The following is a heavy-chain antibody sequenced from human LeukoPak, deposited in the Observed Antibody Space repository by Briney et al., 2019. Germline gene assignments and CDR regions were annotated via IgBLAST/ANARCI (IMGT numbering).Heavy chain of an antibody. J-gene: IGHJ4*02. Sequence: SETLSLTCAVSGYSISSGYYWGWIRQPPGKGLEWIGSIYHSGSTYYNPSLKSRVTISVDTSKNQFSLKLSSVTAADTAVYYCARLGVGYGGNKYFDYWGQGTLVTVSS. V-gene: IGHV4-38-2*01. D-gene: IGHD4-23*01. CDR1: GYSISSGYY. CDR2: IYHSGST. CDR3: ARLGVGYGGNKYFDY.